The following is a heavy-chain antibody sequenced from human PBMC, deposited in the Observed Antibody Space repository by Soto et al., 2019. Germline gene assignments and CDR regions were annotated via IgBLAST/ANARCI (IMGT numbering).Heavy chain of an antibody. Sequence: EVQLLESGGGLVQPGGSLRLSCVGSGYTFLNYAMNWVRQAPGKGLEWVSGISGGGDRTFSADSVKGRFTISRDNSKNSKNFLNIRLRADDTDVSDGAKRVLGSSGRPEGWYLLHWGRGTLVTVSS. CDR2: ISGGGDRT. D-gene: IGHD3-16*01. V-gene: IGHV3-23*01. J-gene: IGHJ2*01. CDR1: GYTFLNYA. CDR3: AKRVLGSSGRPEGWYLLH.